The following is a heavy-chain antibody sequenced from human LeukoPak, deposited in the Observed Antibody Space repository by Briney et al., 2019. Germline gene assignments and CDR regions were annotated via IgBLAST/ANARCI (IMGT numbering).Heavy chain of an antibody. V-gene: IGHV3-72*01. CDR3: VRVRGGSYFDY. CDR2: SRNKANSYTT. D-gene: IGHD5-24*01. Sequence: PGGSLRLSCEASGFTFSGSAMHWVRQASGKGLEWVGRSRNKANSYTTEYAASVKGRFTISGDDSKNSLFLQMNSLKTEDTAVYYCVRVRGGSYFDYWGQGTLVTVSS. J-gene: IGHJ4*02. CDR1: GFTFSGSA.